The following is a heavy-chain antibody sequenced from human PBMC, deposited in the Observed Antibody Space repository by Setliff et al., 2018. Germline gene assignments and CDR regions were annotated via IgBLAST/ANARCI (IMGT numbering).Heavy chain of an antibody. CDR2: IHFSGTT. J-gene: IGHJ4*02. Sequence: SEALSLTCTVSDGSSSSHYWSWIRQPPGKGLEWIGYIHFSGTTNYNPSLKSRVTLSLDTSKNQFSLELSSVTAADTAMYYCARENGYCSGGACYFMFDYWGQGTLVTVSS. CDR3: ARENGYCSGGACYFMFDY. D-gene: IGHD2-15*01. CDR1: DGSSSSHY. V-gene: IGHV4-59*11.